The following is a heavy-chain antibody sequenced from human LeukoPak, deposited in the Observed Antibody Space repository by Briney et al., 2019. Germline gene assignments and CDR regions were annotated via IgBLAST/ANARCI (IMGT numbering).Heavy chain of an antibody. CDR3: AADTEYQLLFTWRFDP. CDR2: INPSGGST. J-gene: IGHJ5*02. Sequence: ASVKVSCKASGYTFTSYYMHWVRQAPGQGLEWMGIINPSGGSTSYAQKFQGRVTMTRDTSTSTAYMELSSLRSEDTAVYYCAADTEYQLLFTWRFDPWGQGTLVTVSS. D-gene: IGHD2-2*01. V-gene: IGHV1-46*01. CDR1: GYTFTSYY.